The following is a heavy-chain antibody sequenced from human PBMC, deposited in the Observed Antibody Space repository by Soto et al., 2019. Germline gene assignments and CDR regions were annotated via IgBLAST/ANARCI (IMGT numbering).Heavy chain of an antibody. Sequence: EVQLLESGGGLVQPGGSLRLSCAASGFTFSSYAMSWVRQAPGKGLEWVSAISGSGGSTYYAYSVKGRFTISRDNSRNTVYLQMNRLRAEDTAVYYCAKGHGELLAERAWFDPWGQGTLVNVSS. J-gene: IGHJ5*02. V-gene: IGHV3-23*01. CDR3: AKGHGELLAERAWFDP. CDR1: GFTFSSYA. D-gene: IGHD1-26*01. CDR2: ISGSGGST.